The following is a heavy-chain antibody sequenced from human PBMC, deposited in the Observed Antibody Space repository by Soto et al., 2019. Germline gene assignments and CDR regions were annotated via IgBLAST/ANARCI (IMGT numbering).Heavy chain of an antibody. CDR3: ERHANTVVVVAANDDY. Sequence: QLQLQESGPGLVKPSETLSLTCTVSGGSISSSSYYWGWIRQPPGKGLERLGSIYYSGSTYYNPSRKSRVTISVDTAKIQFSLKLSSVSAAATAVYYSERHANTVVVVAANDDYWGQGTLVTVSS. V-gene: IGHV4-39*01. CDR2: IYYSGST. CDR1: GGSISSSSYY. D-gene: IGHD2-15*01. J-gene: IGHJ4*02.